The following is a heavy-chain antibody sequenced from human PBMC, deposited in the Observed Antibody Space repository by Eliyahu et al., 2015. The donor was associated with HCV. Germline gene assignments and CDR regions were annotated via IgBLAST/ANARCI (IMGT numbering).Heavy chain of an antibody. CDR3: AKDPNYSGWSEYFQH. D-gene: IGHD6-19*01. V-gene: IGHV3-23*01. CDR2: ISGGGTAT. CDR1: GFSFSNYA. J-gene: IGHJ1*01. Sequence: GGSLRLSCAASGFSFSNYAMNWVRQAPGRGLEWVSAISGGGTATYYADSVKGRFTISRDNSKNTLYLQMNSLRADDTAVYYCAKDPNYSGWSEYFQHWGQGTLVTVSS.